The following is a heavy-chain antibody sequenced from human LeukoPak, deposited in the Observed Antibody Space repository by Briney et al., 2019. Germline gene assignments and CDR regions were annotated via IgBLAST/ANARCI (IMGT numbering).Heavy chain of an antibody. J-gene: IGHJ5*02. V-gene: IGHV1-69*01. CDR3: AREVRTIPSWFDP. Sequence: SVKVSCKASGGTFSSYAISWVRQAPGQGLEWMGGIIPIFGTANYAQKFQGRVTITADESTSTAYMELSSLRSEDTAVYYCAREVRTIPSWFDPWGQGTLVTVSS. CDR1: GGTFSSYA. CDR2: IIPIFGTA. D-gene: IGHD3-10*01.